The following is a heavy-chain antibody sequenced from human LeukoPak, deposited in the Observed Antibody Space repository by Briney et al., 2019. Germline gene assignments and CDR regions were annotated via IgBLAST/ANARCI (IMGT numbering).Heavy chain of an antibody. CDR3: ARGNKWSFDS. J-gene: IGHJ4*02. CDR2: INSDGSAT. Sequence: GGSVRLSCAASGFTLSTYWMHWVRQAPGKGLVWVSRINSDGSATSYADSVMVRFTISRDSAKNTLYLQMNSLRPEDTAVYYCARGNKWSFDSWGQGALVTVSS. V-gene: IGHV3-74*01. D-gene: IGHD2-15*01. CDR1: GFTLSTYW.